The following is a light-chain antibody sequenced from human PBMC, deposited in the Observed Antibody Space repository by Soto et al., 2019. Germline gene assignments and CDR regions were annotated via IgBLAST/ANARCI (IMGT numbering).Light chain of an antibody. V-gene: IGLV2-23*01. Sequence: QSALTQPASVSGSPGQSITLSCTGTSSDVGSYNLVSWYQLHPGKAPKLMIYEGTKRPSGVSNRFSGSKSGSTASLTISGLHAEDEADYYCCSYAGSSSYVVFGGGTKLTVL. CDR2: EGT. CDR3: CSYAGSSSYVV. CDR1: SSDVGSYNL. J-gene: IGLJ2*01.